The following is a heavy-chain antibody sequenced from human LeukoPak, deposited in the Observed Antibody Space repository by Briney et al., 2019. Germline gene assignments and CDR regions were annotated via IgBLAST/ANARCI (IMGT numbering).Heavy chain of an antibody. CDR3: ARDRIYHYFDY. J-gene: IGHJ4*02. CDR1: GFTFSSYG. D-gene: IGHD5/OR15-5a*01. CDR2: IWYDGSNK. Sequence: GGSLRLSCAASGFTFSSYGMHWVPQAPGKGLEWVAVIWYDGSNKYYADSVKGRFTISRDNSKNTLYLQMSSLRAEDTAVYYCARDRIYHYFDYWGQGTLVTVSS. V-gene: IGHV3-33*01.